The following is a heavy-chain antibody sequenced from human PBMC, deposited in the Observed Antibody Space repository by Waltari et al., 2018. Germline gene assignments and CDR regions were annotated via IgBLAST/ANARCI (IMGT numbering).Heavy chain of an antibody. CDR2: IYPGGDT. J-gene: IGHJ4*02. CDR1: GYSISGGDF. Sequence: QLHLQGSGPGLLKPSETLSLTCAVSGYSISGGDFWGWIRQPPGKGLEWIGSIYPGGDTYFNPSLKSRVTISVDKSKNQYSLNLRSMTAADTAVYYCARRGRLSSYFFDYWGQGTLVTVSS. CDR3: ARRGRLSSYFFDY. D-gene: IGHD2-15*01. V-gene: IGHV4-38-2*01.